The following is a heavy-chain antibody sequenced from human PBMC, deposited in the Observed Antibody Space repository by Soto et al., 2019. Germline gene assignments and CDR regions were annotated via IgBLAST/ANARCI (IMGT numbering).Heavy chain of an antibody. V-gene: IGHV3-23*01. D-gene: IGHD3-22*01. CDR3: ATMNGYFEY. Sequence: GGSLRLSCADSGFRFSSYSMSWVRQTPGKGLEWVAAITATGDRAYYADSVTGRFTISRDNSKKTHYLQMTSLRAEDTAMYYCATMNGYFEYWGQGTPVTVSS. CDR2: ITATGDRA. J-gene: IGHJ4*02. CDR1: GFRFSSYS.